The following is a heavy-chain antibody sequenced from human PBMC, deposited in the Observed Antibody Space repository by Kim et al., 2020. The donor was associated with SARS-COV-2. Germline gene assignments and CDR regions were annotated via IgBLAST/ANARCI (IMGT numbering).Heavy chain of an antibody. Sequence: GGSLRLSCAASGFTFSSYEMNWVRQAPGKGLEWVSYISSSGSTIYYADSVKGRFTISRDNAKNSLYLQMNSLRAEDTAVYYCAATGYDFVHFDYWGQGTLVTVSS. V-gene: IGHV3-48*03. CDR3: AATGYDFVHFDY. CDR2: ISSSGSTI. CDR1: GFTFSSYE. D-gene: IGHD5-12*01. J-gene: IGHJ4*02.